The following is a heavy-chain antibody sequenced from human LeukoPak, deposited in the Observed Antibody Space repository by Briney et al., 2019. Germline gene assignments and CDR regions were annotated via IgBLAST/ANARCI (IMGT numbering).Heavy chain of an antibody. CDR2: IYYSGST. V-gene: IGHV4-39*01. CDR3: ARHNSYGDYAPYWYFDL. CDR1: GGSISSSSYY. J-gene: IGHJ2*01. Sequence: SETLSLTCTVSGGSISSSSYYWGWIRQPPGKGLEWIGSIYYSGSTYYNPSLKSRVTISVDTSKNQFSLKLSSVTAADTAVYYCARHNSYGDYAPYWYFDLWGRGTLVTVSS. D-gene: IGHD4-17*01.